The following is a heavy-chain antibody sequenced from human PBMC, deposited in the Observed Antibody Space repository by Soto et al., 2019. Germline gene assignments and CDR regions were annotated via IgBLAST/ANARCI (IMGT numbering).Heavy chain of an antibody. V-gene: IGHV1-18*01. CDR2: ISGYNGQT. J-gene: IGHJ6*02. Sequence: QVQLVQSGPEVKKPGASVKVSCKASGYTFTTYGISWVRPAPGQGLEWMGWISGYNGQTYYAQKFRGRVTITTDTSTSTAYMALRGVRSDDTAMEYCTRDVRKALWVEWRNAMDAWGQGTTVTVSS. CDR3: TRDVRKALWVEWRNAMDA. D-gene: IGHD3-16*01. CDR1: GYTFTTYG.